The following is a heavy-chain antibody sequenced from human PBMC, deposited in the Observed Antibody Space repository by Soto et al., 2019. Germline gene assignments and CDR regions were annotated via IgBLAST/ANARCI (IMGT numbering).Heavy chain of an antibody. CDR2: ISYDGSNK. D-gene: IGHD6-13*01. CDR3: ARSRGRAAAGTRRYYYYGMDV. Sequence: PGGSLRLSCAASGFTFSSYAMHWVRQAPGKVLEWVAVISYDGSNKYYADSVKGRFTISRDNSKNTLYLQMKSLRAEDTAVYYCARSRGRAAAGTRRYYYYGMDVWGQGTTVTVSS. V-gene: IGHV3-30-3*01. J-gene: IGHJ6*02. CDR1: GFTFSSYA.